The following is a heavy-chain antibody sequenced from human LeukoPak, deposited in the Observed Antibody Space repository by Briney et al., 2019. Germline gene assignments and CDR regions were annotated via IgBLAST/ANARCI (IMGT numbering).Heavy chain of an antibody. J-gene: IGHJ6*02. CDR3: ARDLIQRSLRFYYYYYGMDV. CDR2: ISAYNGNT. Sequence: GASVKVSCKASGYTFTSYGISWVRQAPGQGLEWMGWISAYNGNTNYAQKLQGRVTMTTDTSTSTAYMELRSMRSDDTAVYYCARDLIQRSLRFYYYYYGMDVWGQGTTVTVSS. CDR1: GYTFTSYG. V-gene: IGHV1-18*01. D-gene: IGHD2-8*01.